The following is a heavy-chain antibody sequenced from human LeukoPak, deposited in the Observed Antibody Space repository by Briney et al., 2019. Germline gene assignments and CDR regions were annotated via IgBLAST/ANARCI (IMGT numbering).Heavy chain of an antibody. D-gene: IGHD3-16*01. CDR3: ARNWGAGHPINFDY. J-gene: IGHJ4*02. CDR1: GYTFTGYY. CDR2: ISAYNGNT. Sequence: ASVKVSCKASGYTFTGYYMHWVRQAPGQGLEWMGWISAYNGNTNYAQKFQGRVTMTTDTSTNTAYMDLRSLRSDDTAVYYCARNWGAGHPINFDYWGQGTLVTVSS. V-gene: IGHV1-18*04.